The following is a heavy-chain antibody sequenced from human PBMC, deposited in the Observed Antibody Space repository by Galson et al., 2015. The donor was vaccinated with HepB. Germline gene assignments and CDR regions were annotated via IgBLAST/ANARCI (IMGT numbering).Heavy chain of an antibody. D-gene: IGHD6-13*01. CDR2: INAYNGNT. CDR1: GYTFTSYG. J-gene: IGHJ6*02. V-gene: IGHV1-18*01. CDR3: ARVGAAAIYYYYAMDV. Sequence: SVKVSCKASGYTFTSYGISWVRQAPGQGLKWMGWINAYNGNTNYARKLQGRVTMTTDSSTSTAYMELRSLRSDDTAVYYCARVGAAAIYYYYAMDVWGQGTTVTVSS.